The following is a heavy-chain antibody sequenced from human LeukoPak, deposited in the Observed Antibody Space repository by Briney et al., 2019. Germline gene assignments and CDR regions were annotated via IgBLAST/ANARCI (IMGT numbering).Heavy chain of an antibody. CDR2: MYHSGST. CDR3: ARAPTGDNWFDP. Sequence: SETLSLTCTVSGGSIGSTNYYWGWIRQPPGKGLEWIGTMYHSGSTNYNPSLKSRVTISVDKSKNQFSLKLSSVTAADTAVYYCARAPTGDNWFDPWGQGTLVTVSS. D-gene: IGHD4-17*01. CDR1: GGSIGSTNYY. J-gene: IGHJ5*02. V-gene: IGHV4-39*07.